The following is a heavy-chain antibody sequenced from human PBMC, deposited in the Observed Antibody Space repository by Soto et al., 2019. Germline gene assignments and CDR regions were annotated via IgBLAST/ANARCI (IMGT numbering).Heavy chain of an antibody. Sequence: SETLSLTCTVSGGSISSYYWSWIRQPPGKGLEWIGYIYYSGSTNYNPSLKSRVTISVDTSKNQFSLKLSSVTAADTAVYYCARFIDFWSGHDLYYFAYWGQGTLVTVS. CDR1: GGSISSYY. J-gene: IGHJ4*02. CDR3: ARFIDFWSGHDLYYFAY. V-gene: IGHV4-59*01. CDR2: IYYSGST. D-gene: IGHD3-3*01.